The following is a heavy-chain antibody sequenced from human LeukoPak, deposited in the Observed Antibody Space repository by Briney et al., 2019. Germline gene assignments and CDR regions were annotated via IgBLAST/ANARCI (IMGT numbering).Heavy chain of an antibody. Sequence: SETLSLTCAVYGGSFSGYYWSWIRQSPGRGLEWIGEIDHSGSIKYNPSLKSRVTLSVDTSKNQFSLRLNSVTAADTAVYYCARQPEGGSYIGAFDIWGQGTMVTVSS. V-gene: IGHV4-34*01. J-gene: IGHJ3*02. CDR3: ARQPEGGSYIGAFDI. CDR1: GGSFSGYY. CDR2: IDHSGSI. D-gene: IGHD1-26*01.